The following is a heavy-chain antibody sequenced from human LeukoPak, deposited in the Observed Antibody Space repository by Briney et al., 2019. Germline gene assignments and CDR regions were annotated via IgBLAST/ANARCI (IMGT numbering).Heavy chain of an antibody. Sequence: GGSLRLSCAASEFTFSSYGIHWVRQAPGKGLEWVAVISYDGSNKYYADSMKGRSTISRDNSKNTLYLQMNSLRAEDTAVYYCAKDHLSRKGYYYDSSGYVGIDYWGQGTLVTVSS. CDR2: ISYDGSNK. V-gene: IGHV3-30*18. D-gene: IGHD3-22*01. J-gene: IGHJ4*02. CDR1: EFTFSSYG. CDR3: AKDHLSRKGYYYDSSGYVGIDY.